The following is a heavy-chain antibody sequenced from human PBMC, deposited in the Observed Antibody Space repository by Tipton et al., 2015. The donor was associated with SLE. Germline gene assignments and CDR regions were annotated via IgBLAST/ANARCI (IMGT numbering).Heavy chain of an antibody. CDR1: GFTFSSYA. CDR3: AKVGSYYDSSGYYYLGAFDI. V-gene: IGHV3-23*01. J-gene: IGHJ3*02. CDR2: ISGSGGST. Sequence: SLRLSCAASGFTFSSYAMSWVRQAPGKGLEWVSTISGSGGSTYYADSVKGRFTISRANSKNTLYLQMNSLRAEDTAVYYCAKVGSYYDSSGYYYLGAFDIWGQGTMVTVSS. D-gene: IGHD3-22*01.